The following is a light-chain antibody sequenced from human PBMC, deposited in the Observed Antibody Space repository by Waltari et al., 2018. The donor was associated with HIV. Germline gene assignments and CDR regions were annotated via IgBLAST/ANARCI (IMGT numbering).Light chain of an antibody. Sequence: QSALTQPASVSGSPGQSVTISCTGTSSDIGGYNYVSWYQQHPGKAPKLLLYEVNNRPSGVSKRFSGSKSGNTASLTISGLQAEDEGDFYCSSYTSSSAVVFGGGTKLTVL. V-gene: IGLV2-14*01. CDR3: SSYTSSSAVV. J-gene: IGLJ2*01. CDR1: SSDIGGYNY. CDR2: EVN.